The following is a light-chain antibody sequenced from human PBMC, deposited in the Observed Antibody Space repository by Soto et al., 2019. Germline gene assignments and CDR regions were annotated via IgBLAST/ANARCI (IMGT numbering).Light chain of an antibody. CDR1: SIDIGAYNY. V-gene: IGLV2-14*03. J-gene: IGLJ1*01. CDR3: CSYAGNMYV. CDR2: DVS. Sequence: QSALAQPASVSGSPGQSITISCTGSSIDIGAYNYVSWYQQHPGKAPKLMTFDVSKRPSGVPDRFSGSKSGSTASLTISGLQAEDEADYYCCSYAGNMYVVGSGTKVTVL.